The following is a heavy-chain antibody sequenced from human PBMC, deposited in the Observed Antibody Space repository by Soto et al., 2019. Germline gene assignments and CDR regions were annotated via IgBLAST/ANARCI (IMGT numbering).Heavy chain of an antibody. CDR1: GYVFNTYG. V-gene: IGHV1-18*01. CDR3: ARDGSLAGNYEY. CDR2: ITAYSADT. Sequence: QVQLVRSGAEVKRPGASVKVSCRASGYVFNTYGLSWVRQAPGQGLEWMGWITAYSADTNYAQKFKGRVTMTIDTSTNTAYMELRSLRSDDTALYFCARDGSLAGNYEYWGQGTLVTVSS. D-gene: IGHD4-4*01. J-gene: IGHJ4*02.